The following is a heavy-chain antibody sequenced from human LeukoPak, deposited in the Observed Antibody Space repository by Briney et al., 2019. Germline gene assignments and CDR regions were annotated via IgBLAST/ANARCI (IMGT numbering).Heavy chain of an antibody. CDR3: ARGIWNSSGWGYFDY. CDR2: IYDAGTT. V-gene: IGHV4-59*01. D-gene: IGHD6-19*01. J-gene: IGHJ4*02. Sequence: SETLSLTCTVSGASISSYYWSWIRQPPGKGLEWIGYIYDAGTTTYNPSLKSRVTMSIDTSKNQFSLKLTSVTAADTAVYYCARGIWNSSGWGYFDYWGQGTLVTVSS. CDR1: GASISSYY.